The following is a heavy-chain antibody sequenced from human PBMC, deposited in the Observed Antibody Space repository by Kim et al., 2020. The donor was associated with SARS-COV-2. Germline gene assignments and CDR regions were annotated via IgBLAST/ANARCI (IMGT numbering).Heavy chain of an antibody. V-gene: IGHV4-34*01. D-gene: IGHD5-12*01. J-gene: IGHJ4*02. CDR3: ARGRWLLQY. CDR2: SGSP. Sequence: SGSPNDNPPHKSRVTISVDTSKNQFSRKLSSVTAADTAVYYCARGRWLLQYWGQGTLVTVSS.